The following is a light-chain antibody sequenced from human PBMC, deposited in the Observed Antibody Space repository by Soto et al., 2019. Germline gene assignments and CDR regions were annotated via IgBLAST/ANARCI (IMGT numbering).Light chain of an antibody. CDR2: GAS. J-gene: IGKJ2*01. CDR3: QQYNNWPPYT. Sequence: EIVMTQSPATLSVSPGERATLSCRASQSVSSNLAWYQQKPGQAPRLLIYGASPRATGIPARFSGSGSGTEFTLTISSLQSEDFGVYYCQQYNNWPPYTFGQGNKLEIK. V-gene: IGKV3-15*01. CDR1: QSVSSN.